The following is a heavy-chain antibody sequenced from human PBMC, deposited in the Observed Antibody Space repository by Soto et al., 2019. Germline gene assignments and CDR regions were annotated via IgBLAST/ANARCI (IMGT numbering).Heavy chain of an antibody. CDR2: IYHSGST. D-gene: IGHD4-4*01. CDR1: GYSISSGYY. Sequence: KSSETLSLTCAVSGYSISSGYYWGWIRQPPGKGLEWIGSIYHSGSTYYNPSLKSRVTIAVDTSKNQFSLKLSSVTAADTAVYYCAGIISTTVLFDYWGQGTLVTVSS. CDR3: AGIISTTVLFDY. V-gene: IGHV4-38-2*01. J-gene: IGHJ4*02.